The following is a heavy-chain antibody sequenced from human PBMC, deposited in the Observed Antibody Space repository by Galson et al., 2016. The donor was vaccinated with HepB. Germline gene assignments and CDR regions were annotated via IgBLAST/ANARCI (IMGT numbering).Heavy chain of an antibody. Sequence: SLRLSCAASGFTFSLAWMNWVRQAPGKGLEWVGLIRSNTDGGTTDYATPVKGRFTISRDDAKNTLFLHTNGLETEDTAMYYSSTGVWSPDHDGYWGQGTLVTVSS. V-gene: IGHV3-15*01. J-gene: IGHJ4*02. CDR3: STGVWSPDHDGY. D-gene: IGHD3-3*01. CDR2: IRSNTDGGTT. CDR1: GFTFSLAW.